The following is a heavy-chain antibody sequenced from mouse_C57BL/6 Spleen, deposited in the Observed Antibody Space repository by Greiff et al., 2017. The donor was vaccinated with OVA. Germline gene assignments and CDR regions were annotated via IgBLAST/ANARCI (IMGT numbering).Heavy chain of an antibody. D-gene: IGHD4-1*01. V-gene: IGHV1-55*01. CDR1: GYTFTSYW. CDR2: IYPGSGST. Sequence: QVQLQQPGAELVKPGASVKMSCKASGYTFTSYWITWVKQRPGQGLEWIGDIYPGSGSTNYNEKFKSKATLTVDTSSSTAYMQLSSLTSEDSAVYYCAREGNWDKYFDVWGTGTTVTVSS. J-gene: IGHJ1*03. CDR3: AREGNWDKYFDV.